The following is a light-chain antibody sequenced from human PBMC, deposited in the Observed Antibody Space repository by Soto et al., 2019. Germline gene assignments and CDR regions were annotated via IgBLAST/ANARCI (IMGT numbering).Light chain of an antibody. CDR1: SSNIGAGYD. J-gene: IGLJ3*02. Sequence: QSVLTQPPSVSGAPGQRVTISGTGGSSNIGAGYDVHWYQQLPETAPKLLIYGNNNRPSGVPDRFSGSKSGTSASLAITGLQAEDEADYYCQSYDSSLSGWVFGGGTKLTVL. CDR3: QSYDSSLSGWV. CDR2: GNN. V-gene: IGLV1-40*01.